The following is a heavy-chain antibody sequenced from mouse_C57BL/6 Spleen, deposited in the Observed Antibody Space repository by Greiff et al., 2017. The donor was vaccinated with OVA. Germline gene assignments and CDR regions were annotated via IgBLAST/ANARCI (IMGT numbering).Heavy chain of an antibody. J-gene: IGHJ4*01. CDR3: ARKDTTVVPYAMDY. CDR2: IYPSDSET. V-gene: IGHV1-61*01. Sequence: VQLQQPGAELVRPGSSVKLSCKASGYTFTSYWMDWVKQRPGQGLEWIGNIYPSDSETHYNQKFKDKATLTVDKSSSTAYMQLSSLTSEDSAVYYCARKDTTVVPYAMDYWGQGTSVTVSS. D-gene: IGHD1-1*01. CDR1: GYTFTSYW.